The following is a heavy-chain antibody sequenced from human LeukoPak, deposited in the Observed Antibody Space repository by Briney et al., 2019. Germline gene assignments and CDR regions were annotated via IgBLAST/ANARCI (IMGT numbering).Heavy chain of an antibody. D-gene: IGHD3-10*01. V-gene: IGHV5-51*01. CDR3: TRHTDIYASPDY. J-gene: IGHJ4*02. CDR1: GYSFTNYW. CDR2: VFPGDSGT. Sequence: GESLKISCKGFGYSFTNYWIGWVRQMPGKGLEWMGIVFPGDSGTRYSPSFQGQVTISADKSISTAYLQWSSLKSSDTAMFYCTRHTDIYASPDYWGQGTLVTVSS.